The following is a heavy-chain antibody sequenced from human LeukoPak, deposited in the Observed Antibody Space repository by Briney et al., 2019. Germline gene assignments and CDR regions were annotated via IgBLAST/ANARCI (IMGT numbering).Heavy chain of an antibody. CDR1: GFTFSSYA. J-gene: IGHJ4*02. D-gene: IGHD3-16*01. Sequence: GGSLRLSCAASGFTFSSYAMSWVRQAPGKGLEWVSAISGSGGSTYYADSVKGRFTISRDDSKNTLYLQMNSLRAEDTAVYYCAKFRRGSDTKYYFDYWGQGTLVTVSS. CDR3: AKFRRGSDTKYYFDY. V-gene: IGHV3-23*01. CDR2: ISGSGGST.